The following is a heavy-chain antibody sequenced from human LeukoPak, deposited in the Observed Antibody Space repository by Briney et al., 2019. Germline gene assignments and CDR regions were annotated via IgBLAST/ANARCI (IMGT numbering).Heavy chain of an antibody. CDR3: ASLVRNYYDSSGYYYVFDY. CDR1: GFTFSSYA. CDR2: IYYSGST. D-gene: IGHD3-22*01. V-gene: IGHV4-39*01. J-gene: IGHJ4*02. Sequence: GSLRLSCAASGFTFSSYAMSWVRQPPGKGLEWIGSIYYSGSTYYNPSLKSRVTISVDTSKNQFSLKLSSVTAADTAVYYCASLVRNYYDSSGYYYVFDYWGQGTLVTVSS.